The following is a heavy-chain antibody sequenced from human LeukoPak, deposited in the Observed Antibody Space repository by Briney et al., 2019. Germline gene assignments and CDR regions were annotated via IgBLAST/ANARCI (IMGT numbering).Heavy chain of an antibody. V-gene: IGHV4-59*01. CDR2: IYYSGST. CDR3: ARDYSSGWTSRVWFDP. D-gene: IGHD6-19*01. CDR1: GGSISRYY. J-gene: IGHJ5*02. Sequence: SETLSLTCTVSGGSISRYYWSWIRQPPGKGLEWIGYIYYSGSTNYNPSLKSRVTISVDTSKNQFSLKLSSVTAADTAVYYCARDYSSGWTSRVWFDPWGQGTLVTVSS.